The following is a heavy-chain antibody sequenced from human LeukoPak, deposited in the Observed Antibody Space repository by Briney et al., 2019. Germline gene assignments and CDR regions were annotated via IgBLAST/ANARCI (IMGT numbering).Heavy chain of an antibody. CDR1: GGSISSGGYY. J-gene: IGHJ2*01. V-gene: IGHV4-31*03. CDR2: IYYSGST. Sequence: SQTLSLTCTVSGGSISSGGYYWSWIRQHPGKGLEWIGYIYYSGSTYYNTSLKSRVTISVDTSKNQFSLKLSSVTAADTAVYYCARDHDGYWYFDLWGRGTLVTVSS. CDR3: ARDHDGYWYFDL. D-gene: IGHD3-3*01.